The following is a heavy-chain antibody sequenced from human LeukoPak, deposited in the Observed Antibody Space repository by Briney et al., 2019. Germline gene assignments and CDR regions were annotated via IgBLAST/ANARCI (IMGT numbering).Heavy chain of an antibody. CDR3: ARELHSRTWDYYYMDV. V-gene: IGHV3-11*01. D-gene: IGHD2-2*01. Sequence: PGGSLRLSCAASGFTFSNYYMNWIRQAPGKELEWVSTVTSTGVTISYADSVKGRFTMSRDNAKNLLFLQMNSLTAEDTAVYFCARELHSRTWDYYYMDVWGKGTTVTVSS. J-gene: IGHJ6*03. CDR2: VTSTGVTI. CDR1: GFTFSNYY.